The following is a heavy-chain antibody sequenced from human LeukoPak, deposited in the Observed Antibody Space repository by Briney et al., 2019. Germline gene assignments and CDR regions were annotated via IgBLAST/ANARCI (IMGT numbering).Heavy chain of an antibody. CDR2: IYYSGST. V-gene: IGHV4-39*01. CDR3: ARAPNYGGKPFDY. J-gene: IGHJ4*02. Sequence: PSETLSLTCTVSGGAIRSSSYYWGWIRQPPEKGLEWIGSIYYSGSTHYNPSLKSRVTISVDTSKSQFSLKLSSVTAADTAVYYCARAPNYGGKPFDYWGQGTLVTVSS. CDR1: GGAIRSSSYY. D-gene: IGHD4-23*01.